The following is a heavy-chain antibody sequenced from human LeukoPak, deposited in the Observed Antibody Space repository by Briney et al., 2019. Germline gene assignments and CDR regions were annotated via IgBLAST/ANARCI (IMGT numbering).Heavy chain of an antibody. J-gene: IGHJ3*02. D-gene: IGHD5-12*01. CDR1: GYTFTGYY. CDR2: IVVGSGNT. V-gene: IGHV1-58*02. CDR3: AAGTPNIVAHDAFDI. Sequence: SVTVSCKASGYTFTGYYMHWVRQAPGQGLEWIGWIVVGSGNTNYAQKFQERVTITRDMSTSTAYMELSSLRSEDTAVYYCAAGTPNIVAHDAFDIWGQGTMVTVSS.